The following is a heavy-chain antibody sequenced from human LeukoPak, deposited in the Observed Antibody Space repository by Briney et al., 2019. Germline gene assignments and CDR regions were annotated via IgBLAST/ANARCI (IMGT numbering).Heavy chain of an antibody. D-gene: IGHD3/OR15-3a*01. V-gene: IGHV3-7*01. Sequence: QPGGSLRLSCAASGFTFSSYWMTWVRQAPGKGLEWVANMNLDGREKYYVDSVKGRFTISRDNAKNSLYLQMNSLTAEDTAVYYRARDDGFSSYSYWGQGALVTVSS. J-gene: IGHJ4*02. CDR2: MNLDGREK. CDR3: ARDDGFSSYSY. CDR1: GFTFSSYW.